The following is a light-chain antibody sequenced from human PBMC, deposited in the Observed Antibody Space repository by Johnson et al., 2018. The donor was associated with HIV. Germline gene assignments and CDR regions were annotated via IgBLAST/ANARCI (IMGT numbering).Light chain of an antibody. Sequence: QSVLTQPPSVSAAPGQKVTISCSGNNSNIGNNYVSWYQHLPGKAPKLLIYDNNKRPSGIPDRFSASKSGTSATLGITGLQTKDEADYYCGTWDSSLSGGLYVFGTGTRVTVL. CDR2: DNN. J-gene: IGLJ1*01. V-gene: IGLV1-51*01. CDR1: NSNIGNNY. CDR3: GTWDSSLSGGLYV.